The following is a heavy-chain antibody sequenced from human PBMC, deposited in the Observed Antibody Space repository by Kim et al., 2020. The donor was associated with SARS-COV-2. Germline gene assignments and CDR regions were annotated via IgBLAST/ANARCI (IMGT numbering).Heavy chain of an antibody. D-gene: IGHD6-6*01. V-gene: IGHV4-39*01. Sequence: SETLSLTCTVSGGSISSSSYYWGWIRQPPGKGLEWIGSIYYSGSTYYNPSLKSRVTISVDTSKNQFSLKLSSVTAADTAVYYCARPRSYDGTLITSQNWFDPWGQGTLVTVSS. J-gene: IGHJ5*02. CDR2: IYYSGST. CDR1: GGSISSSSYY. CDR3: ARPRSYDGTLITSQNWFDP.